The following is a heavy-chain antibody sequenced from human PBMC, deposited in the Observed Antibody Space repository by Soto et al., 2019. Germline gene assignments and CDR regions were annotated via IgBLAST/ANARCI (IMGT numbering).Heavy chain of an antibody. CDR1: GDTFSNYA. D-gene: IGHD3-10*01. CDR2: IIPIFGTA. CDR3: ARPYGSGSYYPYNWFDP. Sequence: ASVKVSCKASGDTFSNYAINWVRQAPGQGLEWIGGIIPIFGTANYAQKFQGRVTITADEFTSTAYMELSSLRSEDTAVYYCARPYGSGSYYPYNWFDPWGQGTLGTVSS. J-gene: IGHJ5*02. V-gene: IGHV1-69*13.